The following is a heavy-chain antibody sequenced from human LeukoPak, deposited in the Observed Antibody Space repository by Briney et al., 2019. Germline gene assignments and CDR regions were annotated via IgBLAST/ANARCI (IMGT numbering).Heavy chain of an antibody. Sequence: SETLSLTCAVYGGSFSGYYWSWIRQPPGKGLEWIWEINHSGSTNYNPSLKSRVTISVDTSKNQFSLKLSSVTAADTAVYYCARGLSPRSMVQGASPPFRYWGQGTLVTVSS. CDR3: ARGLSPRSMVQGASPPFRY. CDR2: INHSGST. D-gene: IGHD3-10*01. V-gene: IGHV4-34*01. CDR1: GGSFSGYY. J-gene: IGHJ4*02.